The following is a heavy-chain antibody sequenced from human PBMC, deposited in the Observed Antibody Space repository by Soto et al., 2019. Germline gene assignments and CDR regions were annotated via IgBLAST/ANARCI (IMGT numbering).Heavy chain of an antibody. Sequence: GGSLRLSCAASGFTFCSFAMHWVRQAPGKGLEWVAVISYDGSNKYYAESVKGRFTISRDNSKNTLSLQMNTLRPEDTAVYYCARADAFDIWGQGTMVTVSS. CDR1: GFTFCSFA. J-gene: IGHJ3*02. CDR3: ARADAFDI. V-gene: IGHV3-30-3*01. CDR2: ISYDGSNK.